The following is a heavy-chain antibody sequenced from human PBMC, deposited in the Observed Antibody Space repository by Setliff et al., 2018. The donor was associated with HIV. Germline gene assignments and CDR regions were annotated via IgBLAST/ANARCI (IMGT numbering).Heavy chain of an antibody. CDR1: GFTFSTHS. Sequence: GGSLRLSCVASGFTFSTHSMSWVRLAPGRGLEDVSGIATNGGGTYYADSVKGRFTISRDNSKNTLYLQMNSLRAEDTAVYYCAKDQAWGSGSYFDYWGQGTLVTVSS. V-gene: IGHV3-64*02. CDR3: AKDQAWGSGSYFDY. J-gene: IGHJ4*02. D-gene: IGHD1-26*01. CDR2: IATNGGGT.